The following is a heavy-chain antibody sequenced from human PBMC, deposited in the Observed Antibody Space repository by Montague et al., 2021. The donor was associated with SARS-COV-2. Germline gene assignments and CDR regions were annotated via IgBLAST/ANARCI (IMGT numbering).Heavy chain of an antibody. CDR1: GGSINNYY. CDR3: ARHLAVGTSCFDI. J-gene: IGHJ3*02. D-gene: IGHD6-19*01. V-gene: IGHV4-59*08. CDR2: IHYTGIA. Sequence: SETLSLTCTVSGGSINNYYWSWIRQPPEKGPEWIAFIHYTGIANYNPSLKSRTTISVDPYKNQCSLKLTSVTAADPVLYYCARHLAVGTSCFDIWGQGTMVTVSS.